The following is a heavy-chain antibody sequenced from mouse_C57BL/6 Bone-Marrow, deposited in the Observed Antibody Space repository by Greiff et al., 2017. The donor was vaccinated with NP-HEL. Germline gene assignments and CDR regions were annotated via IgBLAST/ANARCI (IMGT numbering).Heavy chain of an antibody. V-gene: IGHV1-74*01. CDR3: AIPPTPYGSSLGGDY. Sequence: QVQLKQPGAELVKPGASVKVSCKASGYTFTSYWMHWVKQRPGQGLEWIGRIHPSDSDTNYNPKFTGKATLTVDKSSSTSYMQLSSLTSEDSAVYYGAIPPTPYGSSLGGDYWGQGTTLTVSS. D-gene: IGHD1-1*01. J-gene: IGHJ2*01. CDR1: GYTFTSYW. CDR2: IHPSDSDT.